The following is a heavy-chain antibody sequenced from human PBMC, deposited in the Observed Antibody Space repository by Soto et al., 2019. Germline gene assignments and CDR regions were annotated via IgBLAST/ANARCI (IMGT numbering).Heavy chain of an antibody. CDR1: GYNFNNNW. V-gene: IGHV5-10-1*01. CDR3: ARLRSLPSTIKFGNDFDY. CDR2: IEPSDSSI. Sequence: GGSLEISCSTAGYNFNNNWIGWVRPTPRKGLGLVGRIEPSDSSIDYSRSFKGTITISSDKSIKHVYIQWSGLKASDTGMYYCARLRSLPSTIKFGNDFDYWGQGALVTVSS. D-gene: IGHD5-12*01. J-gene: IGHJ4*02.